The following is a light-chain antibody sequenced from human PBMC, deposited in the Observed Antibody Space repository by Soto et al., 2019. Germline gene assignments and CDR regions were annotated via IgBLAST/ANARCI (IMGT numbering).Light chain of an antibody. CDR3: QQYNNWPPAT. CDR1: QSISFY. J-gene: IGKJ4*01. CDR2: AAH. Sequence: ETGLTQSLATLSLSPGERATLCCRASQSISFYLTWYQQKHRQAPTRLISAAHTRATRKPARFSGSGSGTEFTLTISTLQSEDFVVYYCQQYNNWPPATFGEGTKV. V-gene: IGKV3-15*01.